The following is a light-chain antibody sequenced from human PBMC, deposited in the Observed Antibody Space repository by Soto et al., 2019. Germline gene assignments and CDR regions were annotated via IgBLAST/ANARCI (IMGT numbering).Light chain of an antibody. CDR3: SSFAGGGNPVL. CDR1: SSDVGGYNY. J-gene: IGLJ2*01. Sequence: QSALTQPPSASGSLGQSVTISCTGTSSDVGGYNYVSWHQQHPGKAPKVMIYEVTKRPPGVHDRFSGSKSGNTASLTVSGREAEDEGDYCCSSFAGGGNPVLLGGGTKVTVL. CDR2: EVT. V-gene: IGLV2-8*01.